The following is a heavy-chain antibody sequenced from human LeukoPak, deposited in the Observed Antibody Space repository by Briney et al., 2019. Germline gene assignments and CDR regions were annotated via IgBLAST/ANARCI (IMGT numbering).Heavy chain of an antibody. J-gene: IGHJ5*02. CDR1: GVSIKTNSDY. CDR2: IYHVGGT. CDR3: ARLGTGNWFDP. V-gene: IGHV4-39*07. Sequence: SETLSLTCNVSGVSIKTNSDYWAWLRQPPGKGLEWIGSIYHVGGTYYNPSLKSRVTISIDTSKNQFSLKLTSVTAADTAVYFCARLGTGNWFDPWGQGTLVTVSS. D-gene: IGHD3-10*01.